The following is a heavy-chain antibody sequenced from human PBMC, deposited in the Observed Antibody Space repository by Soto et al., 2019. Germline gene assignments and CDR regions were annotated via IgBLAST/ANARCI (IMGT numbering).Heavy chain of an antibody. V-gene: IGHV1-3*01. Sequence: QVQLVQSGAEVKKPGASVKVSCKASGYTFTTYAMHWVRQAPGQRLEWTGWINPDNGNTKYSKNFQGRVTITRDTSASTAYRERSSLRSEDTAVYYCARGYSSSWAGGFGYWGQGTLVTVSS. J-gene: IGHJ4*02. CDR3: ARGYSSSWAGGFGY. CDR2: INPDNGNT. CDR1: GYTFTTYA. D-gene: IGHD6-13*01.